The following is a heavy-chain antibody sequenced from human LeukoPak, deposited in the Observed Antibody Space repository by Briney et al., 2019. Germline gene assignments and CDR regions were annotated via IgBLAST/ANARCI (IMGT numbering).Heavy chain of an antibody. V-gene: IGHV1-46*01. J-gene: IGHJ3*02. D-gene: IGHD1-26*01. CDR2: INPSGGST. Sequence: ASVKVSCKASGYTFTSYYMHWVRQAPGQGLEWMGIINPSGGSTIYAQKFQGRVTMTEDTSTDTAYMELSSLRSEDTAVYYCATVGAPDHDAFDIWGQGTMVTVSS. CDR3: ATVGAPDHDAFDI. CDR1: GYTFTSYY.